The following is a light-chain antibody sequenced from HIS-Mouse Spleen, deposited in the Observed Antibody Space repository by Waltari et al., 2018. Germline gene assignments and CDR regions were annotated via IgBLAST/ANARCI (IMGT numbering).Light chain of an antibody. CDR1: SSDVGGYNY. J-gene: IGLJ1*01. Sequence: QSALTHPASVSGSPGQSITISVTGTSSDVGGYNYIPWYQQHPGKAPKLMIYEVSNRPSGVSTRFSGSKSGNTASLTISGLQAEDEADYYCSSYTSSSTYVFGTGTKVTVL. CDR2: EVS. V-gene: IGLV2-14*01. CDR3: SSYTSSSTYV.